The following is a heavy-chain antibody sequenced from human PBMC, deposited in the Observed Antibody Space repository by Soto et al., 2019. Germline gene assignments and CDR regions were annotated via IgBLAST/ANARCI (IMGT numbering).Heavy chain of an antibody. Sequence: SVKVSCKASGGTFSSYAISWVRQAPGQGLEWMGGIIPIFGTANYAQKFQGRVTITADESTSTAYMELSSLRSEDTAVYYCASDEMASGGYYYYGMDVWGQGTTVTVSS. J-gene: IGHJ6*02. CDR2: IIPIFGTA. V-gene: IGHV1-69*13. D-gene: IGHD3-10*01. CDR1: GGTFSSYA. CDR3: ASDEMASGGYYYYGMDV.